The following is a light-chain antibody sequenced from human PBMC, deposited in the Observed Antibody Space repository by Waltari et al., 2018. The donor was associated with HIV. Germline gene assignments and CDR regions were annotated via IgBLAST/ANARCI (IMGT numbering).Light chain of an antibody. J-gene: IGLJ3*02. CDR3: CSYAGSYSFL. CDR1: SSDVGGYNY. Sequence: QSALTQPRSVSGSPGPSVTISCTATSSDVGGYNYVPWYQQHPGKAPKVIIYAVRKWPSGGPDRFSGSKSGNTASLTISGLQAEDEADYYCCSYAGSYSFLFGGGTHLTVL. V-gene: IGLV2-11*02. CDR2: AVR.